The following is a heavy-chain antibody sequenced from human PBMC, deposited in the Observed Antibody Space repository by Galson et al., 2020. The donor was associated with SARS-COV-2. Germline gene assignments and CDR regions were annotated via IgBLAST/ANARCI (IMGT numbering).Heavy chain of an antibody. CDR2: ISWDGGST. CDR3: AKQSLWAGFDY. CDR1: GFTFDDYT. J-gene: IGHJ4*02. Sequence: GESLKISCAASGFTFDDYTMHWVRQAPGKGLEWVSLISWDGGSTYYADSVKGRFTISRDNSKNSLYLQMNSLRTEDTALYYCAKQSLWAGFDYWGQGTLVTVSS. D-gene: IGHD3-10*01. V-gene: IGHV3-43*01.